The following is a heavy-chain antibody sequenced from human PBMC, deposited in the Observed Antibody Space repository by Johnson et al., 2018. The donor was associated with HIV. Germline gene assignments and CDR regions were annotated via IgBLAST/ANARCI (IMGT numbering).Heavy chain of an antibody. V-gene: IGHV3-33*01. Sequence: HVQLVESGGGVVQPGRSLRLSCAASEFSFSTYAMHWVRQAPGKGLEWVAVIWYDGLNKNYADSVKGRFTISRDNSKNAMSLQMNSLRAEDTAVYYCARDPDIWGQGTMVTVSS. CDR3: ARDPDI. J-gene: IGHJ3*02. CDR1: EFSFSTYA. CDR2: IWYDGLNK.